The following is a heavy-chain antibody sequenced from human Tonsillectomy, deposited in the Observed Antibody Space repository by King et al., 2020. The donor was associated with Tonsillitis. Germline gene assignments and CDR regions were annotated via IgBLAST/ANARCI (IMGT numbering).Heavy chain of an antibody. CDR3: VKDLGGSGSS. CDR1: GFTFSASY. D-gene: IGHD1-26*01. V-gene: IGHV3-11*01. Sequence: VQLVESGGGLVKPGESLRLSCAASGFTFSASYMNWIRQAPGKGLEWVSHISSNSDAIYYADSVKGRFTVSRDNMNDSVYLQMNGLRAEDAALYHCVKDLGGSGSSWGQGSLVIVSS. J-gene: IGHJ4*02. CDR2: ISSNSDAI.